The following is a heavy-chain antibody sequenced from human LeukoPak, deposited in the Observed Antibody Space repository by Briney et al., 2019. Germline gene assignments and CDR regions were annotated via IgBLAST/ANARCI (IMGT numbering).Heavy chain of an antibody. V-gene: IGHV4-39*01. D-gene: IGHD3-16*02. J-gene: IGHJ4*02. CDR1: GGSISSSSYY. Sequence: SETLSLTCTVSGGSISSSSYYWGWIRLPPGKGLEWIGNIYYSGSTYYNPSLKSRVTISVDTSKNQFSLKLSSVTAADTAVYYCHSYDYVWGSYRDDYWGQGTLVTVSS. CDR2: IYYSGST. CDR3: HSYDYVWGSYRDDY.